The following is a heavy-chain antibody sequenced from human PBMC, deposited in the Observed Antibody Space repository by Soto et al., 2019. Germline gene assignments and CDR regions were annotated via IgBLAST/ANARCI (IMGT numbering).Heavy chain of an antibody. J-gene: IGHJ5*02. D-gene: IGHD3-3*01. CDR3: ARGDYDFWSGYSWNWFDP. V-gene: IGHV1-8*01. CDR1: GYTFTSYD. Sequence: VQLVQSGAEVKKPGASVKVSCKASGYTFTSYDINWVRQATGQGLEWMGWMNPNSGNTGYAQKFQGRVTMTRNTSISTAYMELSSLRSEDTAVYYCARGDYDFWSGYSWNWFDPWGQGTLVTVSS. CDR2: MNPNSGNT.